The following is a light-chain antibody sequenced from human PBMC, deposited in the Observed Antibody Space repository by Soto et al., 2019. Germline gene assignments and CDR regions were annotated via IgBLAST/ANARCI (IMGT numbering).Light chain of an antibody. J-gene: IGKJ1*01. Sequence: DIQMTQSPSTLSASVGDRVTITCRASQSISSWLAWYQQKPGKAPKLLIYKASNLESGVPSRFSGSGSQTDFTLTISSLQPDDFATYYCQQYNSYSWKFGQGTKVDI. CDR3: QQYNSYSWK. CDR1: QSISSW. V-gene: IGKV1-5*03. CDR2: KAS.